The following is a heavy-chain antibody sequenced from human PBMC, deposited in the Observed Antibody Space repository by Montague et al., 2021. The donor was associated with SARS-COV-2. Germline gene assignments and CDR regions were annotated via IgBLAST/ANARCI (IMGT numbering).Heavy chain of an antibody. CDR1: GFTFGDYA. CDR3: AKDMGSRVYYYGSGFEATGGYGMDV. V-gene: IGHV3-9*01. J-gene: IGHJ6*02. CDR2: ISWNSGSI. D-gene: IGHD3-22*01. Sequence: SLRLSCAASGFTFGDYAMHWVRQAPGKGLEWVSGISWNSGSIGYADSVKGRFTISRDNAKNSLYLQMNSLRAEDTALYYCAKDMGSRVYYYGSGFEATGGYGMDVWGQGTTVTVSS.